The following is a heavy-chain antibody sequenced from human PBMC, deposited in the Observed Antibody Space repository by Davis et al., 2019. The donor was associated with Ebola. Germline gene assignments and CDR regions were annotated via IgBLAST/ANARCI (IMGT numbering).Heavy chain of an antibody. D-gene: IGHD3-22*01. J-gene: IGHJ3*01. V-gene: IGHV3-21*01. CDR3: ARGGYYDSSGYSHEAFDV. Sequence: GESLKISCAASGFTFSTYSMNWVRQAPGKGLEWVSSISSSSYYIYYADYLKGRFTVSRDNAKNSVYLQVHSLRAEDTAVYHCARGGYYDSSGYSHEAFDVWGQGTMVTVSS. CDR2: ISSSSYYI. CDR1: GFTFSTYS.